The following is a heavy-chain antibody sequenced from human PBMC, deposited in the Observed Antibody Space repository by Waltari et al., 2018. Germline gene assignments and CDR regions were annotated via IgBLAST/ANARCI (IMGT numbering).Heavy chain of an antibody. V-gene: IGHV4-4*09. CDR3: ARGGIAAGSVDV. J-gene: IGHJ6*04. CDR1: GGSISSYY. Sequence: QVQLQESGPGLVKPSETLSLTYTVSGGSISSYYWSWIRQPPGKGLEWIGYIYTSGSTNYNPSLKSRVTISVDTSKNQFSLKLSSVTAADTAVYYCARGGIAAGSVDVWGKGTTVTVSS. CDR2: IYTSGST. D-gene: IGHD6-13*01.